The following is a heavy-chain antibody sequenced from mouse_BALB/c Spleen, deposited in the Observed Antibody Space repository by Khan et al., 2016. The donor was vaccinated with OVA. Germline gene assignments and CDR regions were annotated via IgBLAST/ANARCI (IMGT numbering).Heavy chain of an antibody. CDR1: GFTFSSYG. Sequence: EVELVESGGGLVQPGGSRKLSCAASGFTFSSYGMHWVRQAPEKGLEWVAYISGDSSTIYYADTVKGRFTISRDNAKNTLFLHMTSLMSEDTTMYYCATSYYYGYYFDYWGPGTTLTVSS. CDR3: ATSYYYGYYFDY. J-gene: IGHJ2*01. V-gene: IGHV5-17*02. CDR2: ISGDSSTI. D-gene: IGHD1-1*01.